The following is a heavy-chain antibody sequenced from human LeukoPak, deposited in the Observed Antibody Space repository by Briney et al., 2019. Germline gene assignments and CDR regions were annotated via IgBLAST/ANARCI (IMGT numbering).Heavy chain of an antibody. CDR1: GGSFSGYY. CDR3: ARERYSGYGSDYYYYMDV. D-gene: IGHD5-12*01. V-gene: IGHV4-34*01. Sequence: KASETLSLTCAVYGGSFSGYYWSWIRQPPGKGLEWIGEINHSGSTNYNPSLKSRVTISLDTSNNQFSLRLSSVTAADTAVYYCARERYSGYGSDYYYYMDVWGKGTMVTVSS. J-gene: IGHJ6*03. CDR2: INHSGST.